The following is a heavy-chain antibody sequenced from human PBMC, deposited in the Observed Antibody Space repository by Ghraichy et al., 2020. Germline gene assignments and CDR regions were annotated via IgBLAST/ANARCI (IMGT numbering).Heavy chain of an antibody. CDR3: ARAIYYDSSGYYSSYYYYYMDV. Sequence: GGSLRLSCAASGFTFSSYGMHWFRQAPGKGLEWVAVIWYDGSNKYYADSVKGRFTISRDNSKNTLYLQMNSLRAEDTAVYYCARAIYYDSSGYYSSYYYYYMDVWGKGTTVTVSS. CDR2: IWYDGSNK. V-gene: IGHV3-33*01. J-gene: IGHJ6*03. D-gene: IGHD3-22*01. CDR1: GFTFSSYG.